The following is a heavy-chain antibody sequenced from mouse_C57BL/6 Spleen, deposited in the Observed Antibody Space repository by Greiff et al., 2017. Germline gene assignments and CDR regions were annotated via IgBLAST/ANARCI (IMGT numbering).Heavy chain of an antibody. D-gene: IGHD1-3*01. CDR3: AREVGGRFAY. CDR2: ISSGGSYT. J-gene: IGHJ3*01. V-gene: IGHV5-6*01. CDR1: GFTFSSYG. Sequence: EVMLVESGGDLVKPGGSLKLSCAASGFTFSSYGMSWVRQTPDKRLEWVATISSGGSYTYYPDSVKGRFTISRDNAKNTLYLQMSSLKSEDTAMYYCAREVGGRFAYWGQGTLVTVCA.